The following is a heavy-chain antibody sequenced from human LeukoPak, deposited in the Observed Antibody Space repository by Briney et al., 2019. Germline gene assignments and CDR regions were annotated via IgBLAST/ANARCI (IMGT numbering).Heavy chain of an antibody. CDR2: IYYSGST. J-gene: IGHJ4*02. CDR3: ARLDYNWNYVGDY. Sequence: MTSETLSLTCTVSGGSISSSSYHWGWIRQPPGKGLEWIGSIYYSGSTYYNPSLKSRVIISVDTSKNQFSLKLSSVTAADTAVYYCARLDYNWNYVGDYWGQGTLVTVSS. D-gene: IGHD1-7*01. V-gene: IGHV4-39*01. CDR1: GGSISSSSYH.